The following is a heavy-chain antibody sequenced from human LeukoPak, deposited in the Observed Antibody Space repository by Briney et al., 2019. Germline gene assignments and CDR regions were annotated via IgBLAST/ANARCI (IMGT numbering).Heavy chain of an antibody. CDR2: ISGSGGST. CDR1: GFPLRGDA. D-gene: IGHD2-15*01. J-gene: IGHJ4*02. V-gene: IGHV3-23*01. Sequence: PGGSLRLSCAVSGFPLRGDAMNWVRQAPGKGLEWVSSISGSGGSTYYADTVKGRFTISKDNSKNTLYMQMNSLRAEDTAVNDCEKDRSSIVVVVAASVLFDYWGQGTLVTVSS. CDR3: EKDRSSIVVVVAASVLFDY.